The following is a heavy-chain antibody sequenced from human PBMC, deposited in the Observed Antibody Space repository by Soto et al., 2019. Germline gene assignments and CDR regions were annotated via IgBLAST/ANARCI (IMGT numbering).Heavy chain of an antibody. Sequence: SENLSLTCAVYGGSVRGYYWSWIRQPPGKGLEWVGEINHSGSTNYNPSLKSRVTISVDTSKNQFSLKLSAVTAADTAVYYCARGRGPAFSRGSGSYYRINWFDPWGQGTLVTVS. D-gene: IGHD3-10*01. CDR2: INHSGST. V-gene: IGHV4-34*01. CDR3: ARGRGPAFSRGSGSYYRINWFDP. CDR1: GGSVRGYY. J-gene: IGHJ5*02.